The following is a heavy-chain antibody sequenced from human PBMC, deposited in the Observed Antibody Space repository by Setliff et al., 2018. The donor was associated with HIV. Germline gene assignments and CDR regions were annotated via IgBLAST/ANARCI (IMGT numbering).Heavy chain of an antibody. CDR1: GFTFTTYS. CDR2: ISSGSTYI. D-gene: IGHD6-19*01. J-gene: IGHJ6*04. CDR3: VKGGALAGQFFYYMPV. Sequence: GGSLRLSCADSGFTFTTYSMNWVRQAPGKGLEWVSSISSGSTYIDYADSVKGRFTISRDNAKNLLYLQMNSLRAEDTAVYYCVKGGALAGQFFYYMPVWGKGTTVTVSS. V-gene: IGHV3-21*01.